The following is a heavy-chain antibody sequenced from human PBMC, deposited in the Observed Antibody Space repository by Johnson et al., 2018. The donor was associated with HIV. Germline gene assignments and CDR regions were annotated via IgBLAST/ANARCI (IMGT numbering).Heavy chain of an antibody. CDR3: AGPFGELLYSHPDAFDI. J-gene: IGHJ3*02. CDR1: GFTFSSYW. V-gene: IGHV3-74*02. D-gene: IGHD3-10*01. Sequence: VQLVESGGGLVQPGGSLRLSCAASGFTFSSYWMHWFRQVPGNGLVWVSHTNSDGSSTTYADSVKGRFTISRDNSKNTLYLQMNSLRAEDTAVYYCAGPFGELLYSHPDAFDIWGQGTMVTVSS. CDR2: TNSDGSST.